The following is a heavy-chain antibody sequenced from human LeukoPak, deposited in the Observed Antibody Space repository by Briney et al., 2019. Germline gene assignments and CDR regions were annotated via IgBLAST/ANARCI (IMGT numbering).Heavy chain of an antibody. CDR3: ARGGTYDY. D-gene: IGHD1-26*01. CDR2: ISYDGSNK. CDR1: GFTFSSYA. J-gene: IGHJ4*02. Sequence: PGRSLRLSCAASGFTFSSYAMHWVRQAPGKGLEWVAVISYDGSNKYCADSVKGRFTISRDNSENTLYLQMNSLRAEDTAVYYCARGGTYDYWGQGTLVTVSS. V-gene: IGHV3-30*04.